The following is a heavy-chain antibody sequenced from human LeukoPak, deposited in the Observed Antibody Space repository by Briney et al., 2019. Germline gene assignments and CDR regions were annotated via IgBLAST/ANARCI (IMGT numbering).Heavy chain of an antibody. D-gene: IGHD3-3*01. CDR1: GFTFSSYA. Sequence: GGSLRLSCAASGFTFSSYAMSWVRQAPGKGLEWVSAISGSGGSTYYADSVKGRFTISRDNSKNTLYLQMNSLRAEDTAVYYCAKEGGYDFRSGYYPDYWGQGTLVTVSS. V-gene: IGHV3-23*01. CDR2: ISGSGGST. J-gene: IGHJ4*02. CDR3: AKEGGYDFRSGYYPDY.